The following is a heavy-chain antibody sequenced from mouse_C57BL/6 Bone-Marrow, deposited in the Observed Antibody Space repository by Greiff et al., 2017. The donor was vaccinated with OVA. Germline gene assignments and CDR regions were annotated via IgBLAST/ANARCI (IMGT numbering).Heavy chain of an antibody. CDR1: GFSLTSYG. D-gene: IGHD2-5*01. CDR3: ARPYYSNYTFHYFDY. V-gene: IGHV2-2*01. J-gene: IGHJ2*01. Sequence: VQLQQSGPGLVQPSQSLSITCTVSGFSLTSYGVHWVRQSPGKGLEWLGVIWSGGSTDYNAAFISSLSISKDNSKSHVFFKMNSLQADDTAIYYCARPYYSNYTFHYFDYWGQGTTLTVSS. CDR2: IWSGGST.